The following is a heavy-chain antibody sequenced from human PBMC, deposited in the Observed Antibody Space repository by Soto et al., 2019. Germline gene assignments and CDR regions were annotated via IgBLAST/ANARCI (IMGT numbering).Heavy chain of an antibody. Sequence: QVQLVESGGGAVQPGRSLRLSCAASGFTFWNYGMHWVRQAPGKGPEWVATIWNNGNRKYYADSVTGRFTISRDNSRNTLYLEMNSLRGEDTAVYYCARAVSTTAVNWFDPWGQGTQVTVSS. D-gene: IGHD2-2*01. V-gene: IGHV3-33*01. CDR1: GFTFWNYG. CDR2: IWNNGNRK. J-gene: IGHJ5*02. CDR3: ARAVSTTAVNWFDP.